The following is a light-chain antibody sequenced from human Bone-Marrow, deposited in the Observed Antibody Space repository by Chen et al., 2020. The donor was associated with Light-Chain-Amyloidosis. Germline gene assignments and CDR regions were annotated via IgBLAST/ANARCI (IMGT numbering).Light chain of an antibody. Sequence: SYVLTQSSSVSVAPGQTATIACGGNNIGSTSVHWYQRTPGQAPLLVVYDDSDRPSGIPERLSGSNSGNTATLTISRVEAGDEADYYCQVWDRSSDRPVFGGGTKLTVL. J-gene: IGLJ3*02. CDR3: QVWDRSSDRPV. CDR1: NIGSTS. CDR2: DDS. V-gene: IGLV3-21*02.